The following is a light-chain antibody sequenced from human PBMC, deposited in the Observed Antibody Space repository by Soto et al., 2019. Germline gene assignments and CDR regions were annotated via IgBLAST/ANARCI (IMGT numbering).Light chain of an antibody. CDR2: AAS. Sequence: DIQLTQSPFFLSACVGYRVTLTCRASQGISTYLVWYQQKAGKAPKSLIYAASTLQTGVPSRFSGSGSGTEFTLTISSLQPEDSATYYCRKHDSLPINSGQGTRLEIK. J-gene: IGKJ5*01. V-gene: IGKV1-9*01. CDR1: QGISTY. CDR3: RKHDSLPIN.